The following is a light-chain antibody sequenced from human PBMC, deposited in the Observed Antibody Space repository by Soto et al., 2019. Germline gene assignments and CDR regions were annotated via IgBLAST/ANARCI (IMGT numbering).Light chain of an antibody. V-gene: IGLV2-23*02. CDR2: EVS. Sequence: QSALTQPASVSGSTGHSITSSCTGTSSDVGSYNLVSWYQQHPGKAPKLMIYEVSKRPSGVSNRVSGSKSGHTGSLTISGLQAEDEADYYCFSHAGSSTLEVFGGGTKLTVL. CDR1: SSDVGSYNL. J-gene: IGLJ3*02. CDR3: FSHAGSSTLEV.